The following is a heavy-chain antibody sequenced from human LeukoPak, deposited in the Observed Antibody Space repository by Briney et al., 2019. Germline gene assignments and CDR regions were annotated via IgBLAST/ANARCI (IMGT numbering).Heavy chain of an antibody. CDR1: GFALSIYE. V-gene: IGHV3-48*03. Sequence: GGSLRLSCTASGFALSIYEMDWVRQAPGKGLEWVSYISSSGSYIQYAESVKGRFTISRDNAEKCLFLQMKSLREEDTAVYYCALDPGYSSTGVDAFDIWGRGTMVTVSS. CDR3: ALDPGYSSTGVDAFDI. CDR2: ISSSGSYI. J-gene: IGHJ3*02. D-gene: IGHD6-13*01.